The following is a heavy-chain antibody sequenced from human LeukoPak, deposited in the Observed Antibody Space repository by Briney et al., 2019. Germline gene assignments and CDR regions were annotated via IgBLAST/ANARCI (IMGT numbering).Heavy chain of an antibody. D-gene: IGHD1-14*01. CDR1: GFTLSRYT. J-gene: IGHJ4*02. Sequence: GRSLRLSCAASGFTLSRYTLHWVRQAPGKGLEWVAVISFDGTNKYYANSVKGRFTISRDNSRNTLSLQMDSLRAEDTAVYYCARGSYTSHADYWGQGTLVTVSS. CDR2: ISFDGTNK. CDR3: ARGSYTSHADY. V-gene: IGHV3-30-3*01.